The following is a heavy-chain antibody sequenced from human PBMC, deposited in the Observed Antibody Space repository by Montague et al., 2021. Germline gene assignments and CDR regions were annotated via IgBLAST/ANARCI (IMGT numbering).Heavy chain of an antibody. CDR3: ARDTVGASGYCYYYYMDV. CDR2: LYNGGST. J-gene: IGHJ6*03. CDR1: GDSINTYS. Sequence: SETLSLTCTVFGDSINTYSWSWIRQPAGKGLEWIGRLYNGGSTNSNPSLKSRVSMSVDTSKNQFSLKLSSVTAADTAVYFCARDTVGASGYCYYYYMDVWGRGTTVTVSS. D-gene: IGHD1-26*01. V-gene: IGHV4-4*07.